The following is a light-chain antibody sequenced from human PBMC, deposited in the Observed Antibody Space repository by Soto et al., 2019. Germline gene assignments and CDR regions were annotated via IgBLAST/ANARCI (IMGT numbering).Light chain of an antibody. Sequence: DIQMTQSPSTLSASVGDRVIITCRASQSIDTWLAWHQQKPGKAPKVLIYAASTLQSGVPSRFSGSGSGTEFTLTISSLQPDDFATYYCQQYNSYSWTFGQGTKVDI. V-gene: IGKV1-5*01. CDR2: AAS. CDR1: QSIDTW. CDR3: QQYNSYSWT. J-gene: IGKJ1*01.